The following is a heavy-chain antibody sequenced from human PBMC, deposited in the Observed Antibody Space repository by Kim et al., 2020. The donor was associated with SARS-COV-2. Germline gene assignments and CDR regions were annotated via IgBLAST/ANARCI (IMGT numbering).Heavy chain of an antibody. CDR3: ATNSLAGDYDLDY. V-gene: IGHV3-23*01. CDR2: LSSTGVST. Sequence: GGSMRLSCAASGITFSKCALTWVRQAPGKGLEWVSSLSSTGVSTYYAESVKGRFIMSGDKSKNTLYLQMNSLRADDTAVYYCATNSLAGDYDLDYWGQGT. D-gene: IGHD4-17*01. CDR1: GITFSKCA. J-gene: IGHJ4*02.